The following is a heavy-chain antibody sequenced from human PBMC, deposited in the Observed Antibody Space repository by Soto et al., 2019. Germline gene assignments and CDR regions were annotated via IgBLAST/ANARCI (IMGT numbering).Heavy chain of an antibody. CDR3: LPGITVPGPDY. J-gene: IGHJ4*02. Sequence: HPWGSLRLSCAASGFTFSGSAMHWVRQASGKGLEWVGRIRSKANSYATAYSASVKGRFTISRDDSENTAYLQMNSLKTEDTAVYYCLPGITVPGPDYWGQGTLVTVSS. D-gene: IGHD6-19*01. CDR1: GFTFSGSA. V-gene: IGHV3-73*01. CDR2: IRSKANSYAT.